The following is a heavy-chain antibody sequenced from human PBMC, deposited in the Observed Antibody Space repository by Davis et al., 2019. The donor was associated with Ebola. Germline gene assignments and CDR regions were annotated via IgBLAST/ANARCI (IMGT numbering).Heavy chain of an antibody. CDR1: GFTFSNYW. Sequence: GESLKISCAASGFTFSNYWMHWVRQATGKGLEWVSAIGTAGDTYYPGSVKGRFTISRENAKNSLYLQMNSLRAGDTAVYYCAKSHCSGGSCPYYFDFWGQGTQVTVSS. CDR2: IGTAGDT. D-gene: IGHD2-15*01. CDR3: AKSHCSGGSCPYYFDF. V-gene: IGHV3-13*01. J-gene: IGHJ4*02.